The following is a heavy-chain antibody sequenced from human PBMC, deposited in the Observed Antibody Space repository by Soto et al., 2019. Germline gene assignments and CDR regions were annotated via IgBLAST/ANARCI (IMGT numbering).Heavy chain of an antibody. CDR2: ISSSSSSI. J-gene: IGHJ4*02. Sequence: EVQVVESGGGLVQPGGSLRLSCAASGFTFSIYSMNWVRQAPGKGLEWVSYISSSSSSIFYADSVKGRFTISRDNAKNSLYLQMNSLRDEDTAVYYCARESEGHLWVIDYWGQGTLVTVSS. CDR1: GFTFSIYS. CDR3: ARESEGHLWVIDY. V-gene: IGHV3-48*02. D-gene: IGHD3-3*02.